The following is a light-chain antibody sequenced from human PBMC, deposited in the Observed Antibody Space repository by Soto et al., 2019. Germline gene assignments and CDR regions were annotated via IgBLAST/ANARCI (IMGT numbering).Light chain of an antibody. CDR2: DAS. CDR1: QSVDTW. V-gene: IGKV1-5*01. CDR3: QQSYTVPHT. Sequence: DIQVTQSPSTLSASLGDSVNLTCRASQSVDTWLAWYQQKPGKAPSLLIYDASTLQSGVPSRFSGSGSETEFTLTISGLQPDDFATFYCQQSYTVPHTFGQGTKVEI. J-gene: IGKJ2*01.